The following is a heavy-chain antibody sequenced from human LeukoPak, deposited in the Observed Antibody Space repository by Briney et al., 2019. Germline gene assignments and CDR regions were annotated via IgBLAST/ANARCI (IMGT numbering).Heavy chain of an antibody. D-gene: IGHD3-10*01. CDR1: GFTFSSYG. V-gene: IGHV3-23*01. CDR2: ISGSGGST. CDR3: TKDVEYGSGTPIAY. Sequence: PGGSLRLSCAASGFTFSSYGMSWVRQAPGKGLEWVSAISGSGGSTYYADSVKGRFTISRDNSKNTLYLQMNSLSAEDTAVYYCTKDVEYGSGTPIAYWGQGTLVTVSS. J-gene: IGHJ4*02.